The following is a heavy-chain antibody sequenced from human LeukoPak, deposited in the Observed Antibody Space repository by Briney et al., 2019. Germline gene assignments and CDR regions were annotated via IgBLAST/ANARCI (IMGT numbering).Heavy chain of an antibody. J-gene: IGHJ4*02. D-gene: IGHD6-13*01. V-gene: IGHV3-74*03. CDR2: ISVDGRST. CDR1: GFSLNSYW. CDR3: AREGYSTGWYFFDN. Sequence: GGSLRLSCEAYGFSLNSYWMHWVRQAPGEGPVWVSRISVDGRSTAYADSVKGRFTIPRDNAKNTLYLGMNSLRADDTAVYYCAREGYSTGWYFFDNWGRGTRVTVSS.